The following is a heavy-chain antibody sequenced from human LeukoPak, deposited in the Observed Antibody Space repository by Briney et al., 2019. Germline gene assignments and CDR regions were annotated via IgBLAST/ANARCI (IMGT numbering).Heavy chain of an antibody. CDR3: ARDHNPGCGSSTSCVWFDP. Sequence: EASVKVSCKASGYTFTSYGISWVRQAPGQGLEWMGWISAYNGNTNYAQKLQGRVTMTTDTSTSTAYMELRSLRSDDTAVYYCARDHNPGCGSSTSCVWFDPWGQGTLVTVSS. CDR2: ISAYNGNT. V-gene: IGHV1-18*01. CDR1: GYTFTSYG. J-gene: IGHJ5*02. D-gene: IGHD2-2*01.